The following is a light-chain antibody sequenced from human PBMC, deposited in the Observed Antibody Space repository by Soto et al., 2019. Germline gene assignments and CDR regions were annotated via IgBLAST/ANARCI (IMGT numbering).Light chain of an antibody. J-gene: IGKJ2*01. V-gene: IGKV3-20*01. CDR1: QSVSSSY. CDR3: QQYGSSRRGYT. CDR2: GAS. Sequence: EIVLTQSPGTLSLSPGERATLSCRASQSVSSSYLAWYQQKPGQAPRLLIYGASSRATGIPDRFSDSGSGTDFTLTISRLEPEDFAVYYCQQYGSSRRGYTFGQGTKLEIK.